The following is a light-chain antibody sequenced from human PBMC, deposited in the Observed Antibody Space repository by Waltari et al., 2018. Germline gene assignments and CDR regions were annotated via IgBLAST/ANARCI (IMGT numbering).Light chain of an antibody. CDR1: SSDSGRYNY. V-gene: IGLV2-14*01. J-gene: IGLJ3*02. CDR3: SSFVGANNLAWV. CDR2: DVN. Sequence: HSALTQPASVSGSPGQTVTISCTGTSSDSGRYNYVAWYQQHPDKVPKLIIYDVNNRPSGISDRFSASKSGDTASLTISGLRAEDEADYYCSSFVGANNLAWVFGGGTKVTV.